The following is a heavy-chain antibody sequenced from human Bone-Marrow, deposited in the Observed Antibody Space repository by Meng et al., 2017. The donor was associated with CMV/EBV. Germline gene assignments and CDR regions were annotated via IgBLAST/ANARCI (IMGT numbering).Heavy chain of an antibody. Sequence: SVKVSCKASGGTFSSYAISWVRQAPGQGLEWMGGIIPIFGTASYAQKFQGRVTITTDESTSTAYMELSSLRSEDTAVYYCARAGSSSVDGMDVWGQGTTVTVSS. CDR3: ARAGSSSVDGMDV. CDR2: IIPIFGTA. J-gene: IGHJ6*02. D-gene: IGHD6-6*01. V-gene: IGHV1-69*05. CDR1: GGTFSSYA.